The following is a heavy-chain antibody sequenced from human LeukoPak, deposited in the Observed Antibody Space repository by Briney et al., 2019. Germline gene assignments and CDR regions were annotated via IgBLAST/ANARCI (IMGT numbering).Heavy chain of an antibody. V-gene: IGHV4-34*01. Sequence: SETLSLTCAVYGGSFSGYYWSWIRQPPGKGLEWIGEINHSGSTNYNPSLKSRVTISVDTSKNQFSLKLSSVTAADTAVYYCAREDVSTPAAFDIWGQGTMVTVSS. CDR2: INHSGST. CDR3: AREDVSTPAAFDI. J-gene: IGHJ3*02. CDR1: GGSFSGYY.